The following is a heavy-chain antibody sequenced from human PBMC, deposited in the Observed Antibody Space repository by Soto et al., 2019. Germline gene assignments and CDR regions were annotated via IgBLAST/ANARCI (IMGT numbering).Heavy chain of an antibody. Sequence: QVQLVQSGGEVKKPGASVKVSCKTSGYSFTTYVISWVRQAPGQGLEWMGWISAYNGNTNYAQKLQDRVTMTTDTSTSTAYMELMSLRSDDTAVYYCAREGPAPYYYYGMDVWGQGSTVTVSS. V-gene: IGHV1-18*01. CDR3: AREGPAPYYYYGMDV. CDR1: GYSFTTYV. J-gene: IGHJ6*02. CDR2: ISAYNGNT.